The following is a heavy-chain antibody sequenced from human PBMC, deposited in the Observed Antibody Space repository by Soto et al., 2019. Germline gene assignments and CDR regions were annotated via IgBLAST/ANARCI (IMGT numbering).Heavy chain of an antibody. Sequence: QVQLVQSGAEVKKPGASVKVSCKASGYTFTSYGISWVRQAPGQGLEWMGWISAYNGNTNYAQKLQGRVTMTTDTSTSTAYMELRSLRSDDTAVYYCARLKRITMVRGVMEYYFDYWGQGTLVTVSS. CDR1: GYTFTSYG. J-gene: IGHJ4*02. D-gene: IGHD3-10*01. V-gene: IGHV1-18*01. CDR3: ARLKRITMVRGVMEYYFDY. CDR2: ISAYNGNT.